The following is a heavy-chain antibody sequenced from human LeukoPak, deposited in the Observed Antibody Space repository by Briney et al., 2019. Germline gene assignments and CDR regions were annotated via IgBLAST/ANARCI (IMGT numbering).Heavy chain of an antibody. D-gene: IGHD3-9*01. CDR1: GGSFSGYY. J-gene: IGHJ5*02. Sequence: SETLSLTCAVYGGSFSGYYWSWIRQPPGKGLAWIGEINHSGSTNYNPSLKSRVTISVDTSKNQFSLKLSSVTAADTAVYYCARAASARYFDWLHNWFDPWGQGTLVTVSS. CDR2: INHSGST. CDR3: ARAASARYFDWLHNWFDP. V-gene: IGHV4-34*01.